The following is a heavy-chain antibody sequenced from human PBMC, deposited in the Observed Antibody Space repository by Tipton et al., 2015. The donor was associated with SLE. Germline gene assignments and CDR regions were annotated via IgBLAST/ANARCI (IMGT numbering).Heavy chain of an antibody. V-gene: IGHV3-23*01. CDR1: GFTFSTYA. CDR3: AREAMTFDY. CDR2: INGRGGRI. J-gene: IGHJ4*02. Sequence: GSLRLSCAASGFTFSTYAMSWVRQVPGKGLEWVSGINGRGGRISYADSVRGRFTISRDNAKNTVYLQMNSLRAEDTAVYYCAREAMTFDYWGQGTLVTVSS. D-gene: IGHD2/OR15-2a*01.